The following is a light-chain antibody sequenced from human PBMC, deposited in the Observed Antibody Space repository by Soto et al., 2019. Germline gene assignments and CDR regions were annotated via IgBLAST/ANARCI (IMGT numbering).Light chain of an antibody. J-gene: IGKJ1*01. CDR3: QQYDSYPRT. Sequence: DIQVTQSPSTLSASVGARVTITCRASQSVNNWLAWYQQKPGKAPKLLIYDASILQSGVPSRFSGSGSAADFTLTISSLQPDDFATYYCQQYDSYPRTFGPGTKVEIK. V-gene: IGKV1-5*01. CDR2: DAS. CDR1: QSVNNW.